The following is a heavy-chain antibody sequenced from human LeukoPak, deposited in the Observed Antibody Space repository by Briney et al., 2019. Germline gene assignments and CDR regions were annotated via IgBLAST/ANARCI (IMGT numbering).Heavy chain of an antibody. CDR3: ARDQASYYYYGMDV. CDR1: GGTFSSYA. V-gene: IGHV1-69*13. Sequence: ASVKVSCKASGGTFSSYAINWVRQAPGQGLEWMGGIIPIFGTANYAQKFQGRVTITADESTSTAYMELSSLRSEDTAVYYCARDQASYYYYGMDVWGQGTTVTVSS. CDR2: IIPIFGTA. J-gene: IGHJ6*02.